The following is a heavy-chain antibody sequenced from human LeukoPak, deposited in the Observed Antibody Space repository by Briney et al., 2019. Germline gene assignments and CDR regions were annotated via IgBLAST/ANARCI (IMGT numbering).Heavy chain of an antibody. J-gene: IGHJ4*02. CDR2: ISGSGGST. D-gene: IGHD6-13*01. CDR1: EFTFSSYG. CDR3: AKMGSSSSWRPDY. Sequence: GGSLRLSCAASEFTFSSYGMHWVRQAPGKGLEWVSAISGSGGSTYYADSAKGRFTISRDNSKNTLYVQMNNLRSEDTAVYYCAKMGSSSSWRPDYWGQGTLVTVSS. V-gene: IGHV3-23*01.